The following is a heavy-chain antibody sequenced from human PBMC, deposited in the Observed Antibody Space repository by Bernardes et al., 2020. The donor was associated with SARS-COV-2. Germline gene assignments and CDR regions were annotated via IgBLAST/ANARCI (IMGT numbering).Heavy chain of an antibody. D-gene: IGHD6-13*01. CDR2: TYTSGST. V-gene: IGHV3-53*01. Sequence: CLKPSCASSGFIVSSNYISCARQAPGKALEWVFVTYTSGSTYYAHSVQGRFTISRHNSKNTLYLQMNSLRAEDTAVYYCERQFVAAGTDYWGQGTLVTVSS. CDR3: ERQFVAAGTDY. CDR1: GFIVSSNY. J-gene: IGHJ4*02.